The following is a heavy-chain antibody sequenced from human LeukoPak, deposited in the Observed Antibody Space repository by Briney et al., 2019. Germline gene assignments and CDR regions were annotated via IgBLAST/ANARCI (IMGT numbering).Heavy chain of an antibody. J-gene: IGHJ4*02. D-gene: IGHD4-17*01. V-gene: IGHV3-48*04. CDR3: ARFSPNTVTTLQYFDY. CDR2: ISSSGSTI. CDR1: GFTFSTYR. Sequence: GGSLTLSCAASGFTFSTYRMKWVGQAPGKELEWVLSISSSGSTIDYADSVKGRFTISRDNAKNSLYLQMNSLVSEDMDGFYGARFSPNTVTTLQYFDYWGQGTLVTVSS.